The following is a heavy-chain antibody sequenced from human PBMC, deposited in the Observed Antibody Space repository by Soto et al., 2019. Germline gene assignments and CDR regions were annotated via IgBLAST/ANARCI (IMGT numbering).Heavy chain of an antibody. J-gene: IGHJ4*02. CDR1: GYTFTRYG. Sequence: ASVKVSCTASGYTFTRYGISWVRQAPGQGLEWMGIINPSGGSTSYAQKFQGRVTMTRDTSTSKVYMELSSLRSEDTAVYYCARDNYGGKNFDYWGQGSLVTVSS. CDR2: INPSGGST. CDR3: ARDNYGGKNFDY. D-gene: IGHD4-17*01. V-gene: IGHV1-46*01.